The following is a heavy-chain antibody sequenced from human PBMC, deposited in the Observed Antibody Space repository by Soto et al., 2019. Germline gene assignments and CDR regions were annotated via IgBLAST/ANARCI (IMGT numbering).Heavy chain of an antibody. V-gene: IGHV4-30-4*01. J-gene: IGHJ4*02. Sequence: NPSETLSLTCTVSGGSISSGDCYWSWVRQPPGKGLEWIGYIYYSGSTYYNPSLKSRVTISVDTSKNQFSLKLSSVTAADTAVYYCARGATVMPPPGYWGQGTLVTVSS. CDR3: ARGATVMPPPGY. CDR2: IYYSGST. CDR1: GGSISSGDCY. D-gene: IGHD4-17*01.